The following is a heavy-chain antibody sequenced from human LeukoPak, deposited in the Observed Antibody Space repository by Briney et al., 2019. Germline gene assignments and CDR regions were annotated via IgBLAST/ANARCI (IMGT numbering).Heavy chain of an antibody. V-gene: IGHV7-4-1*02. D-gene: IGHD3-10*01. J-gene: IGHJ5*02. CDR2: INTNTGNP. CDR1: GYTFTSYA. CDR3: ARGRRLLWFGERGWFDP. Sequence: GASVKVSCKASGYTFTSYAMNWVRQAPGQGLEWMGWINTNTGNPTYAQGFTGRFVFSLDTSVSTAYLQISSLKAEDTAVYYCARGRRLLWFGERGWFDPWGQGTLVTVSS.